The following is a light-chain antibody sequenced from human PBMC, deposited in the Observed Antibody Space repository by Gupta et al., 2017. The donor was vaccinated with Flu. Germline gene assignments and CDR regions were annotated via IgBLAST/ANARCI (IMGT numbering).Light chain of an antibody. J-gene: IGLJ3*02. CDR3: YVWESSSGGGHGGGV. CDR1: NSRSRG. CDR2: DDS. V-gene: IGLV3-21*01. Sequence: RITCGENNSRSRGVNGYQEKPGQAPGRVIFDDSDRNGGITVRVSGANSGSTATMTISGVEAGDEADYSCYVWESSSGGGHGGGVFSGGTKLTVL.